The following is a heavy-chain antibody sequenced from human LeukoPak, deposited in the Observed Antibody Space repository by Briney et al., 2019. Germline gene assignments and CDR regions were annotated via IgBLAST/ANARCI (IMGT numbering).Heavy chain of an antibody. D-gene: IGHD6-19*01. CDR1: GFTVSSNY. J-gene: IGHJ4*02. V-gene: IGHV3-53*01. Sequence: SGGSLRLSCVASGFTVSSNYMSWVRQAPGKGLEWVSVIYTTGISYYADSVKGRFTLSRDNSKNTLNLQMNSLRAEDTAVYYCARDSSSGWYHDYWGQGTLVTVSS. CDR2: IYTTGIS. CDR3: ARDSSSGWYHDY.